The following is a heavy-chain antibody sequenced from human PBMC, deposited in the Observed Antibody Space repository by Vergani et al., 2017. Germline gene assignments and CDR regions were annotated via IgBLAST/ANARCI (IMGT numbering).Heavy chain of an antibody. Sequence: EVQLLESGGGLVQPGGSLRLSCAASGFTFSSYAMSWVRQAPGKGLEWVSAISGSGGSTYYADSVKGRFTISRDNSKNTLYLQMNSLRAEDTAVYYCAKHXGDILTCYPYYYYYYVDVWGKGTTVTVS. V-gene: IGHV3-23*01. J-gene: IGHJ6*03. D-gene: IGHD3-9*01. CDR1: GFTFSSYA. CDR2: ISGSGGST. CDR3: AKHXGDILTCYPYYYYYYVDV.